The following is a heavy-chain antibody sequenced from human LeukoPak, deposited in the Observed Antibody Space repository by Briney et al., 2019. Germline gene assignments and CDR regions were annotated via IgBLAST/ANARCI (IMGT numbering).Heavy chain of an antibody. CDR2: ISAYNGNT. Sequence: ASVKVSCKASGYTFTSYGISWVRQAPGQGLEWMGWISAYNGNTNYAQKLQGRVTMTTDTSTSTAYMELRSLRSDDTAVYYCARYDFWSGYYSPNFFDYWGQGTLVTVSS. CDR1: GYTFTSYG. J-gene: IGHJ4*02. D-gene: IGHD3-3*01. CDR3: ARYDFWSGYYSPNFFDY. V-gene: IGHV1-18*01.